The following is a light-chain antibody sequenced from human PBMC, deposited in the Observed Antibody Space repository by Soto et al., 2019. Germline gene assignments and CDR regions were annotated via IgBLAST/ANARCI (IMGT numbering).Light chain of an antibody. CDR3: QQYGRSPLT. CDR1: QSLSSSF. Sequence: EIVLTQSPGTLSLSPGERAILSCRASQSLSSSFLAWYQQKPSQAPRLLIYSSSNRATGIPGRFSGSGSGTDFTLTISRLEPADFAVYYCQQYGRSPLTFGGGTKVEIK. J-gene: IGKJ4*01. CDR2: SSS. V-gene: IGKV3-20*01.